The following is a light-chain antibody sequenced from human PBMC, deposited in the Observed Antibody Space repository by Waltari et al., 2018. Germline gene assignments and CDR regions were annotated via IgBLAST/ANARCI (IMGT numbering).Light chain of an antibody. CDR3: QQYGSSQVT. Sequence: EFVLTQSPCLVSLSPGARPPLSCRASQSISSTYLAWYQQKSGQAPRLLIYGASTRASGIPDRFSGSGSGTDFTLTISRLEPEDFAVYYCQQYGSSQVTFGGGTKVDIK. J-gene: IGKJ4*01. V-gene: IGKV3-20*01. CDR1: QSISSTY. CDR2: GAS.